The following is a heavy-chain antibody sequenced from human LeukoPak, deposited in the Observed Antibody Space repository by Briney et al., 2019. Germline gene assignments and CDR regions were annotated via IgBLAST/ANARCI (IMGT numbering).Heavy chain of an antibody. CDR2: IYYSGST. CDR1: GGSISSSSYY. Sequence: SSETLSLTCTVSGGSISSSSYYWGWIRQPPGKGLEWIGSIYYSGSTYYNPSLKSRVTISVDTSKNQFSLKLSSVTAADTAVYYCAKNGADYWGQGTLVTVSS. J-gene: IGHJ4*02. D-gene: IGHD1-1*01. CDR3: AKNGADY. V-gene: IGHV4-39*01.